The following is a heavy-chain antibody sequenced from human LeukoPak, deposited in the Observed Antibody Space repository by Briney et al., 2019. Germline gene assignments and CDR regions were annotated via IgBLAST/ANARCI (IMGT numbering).Heavy chain of an antibody. V-gene: IGHV4-4*07. CDR3: ARALGDNQAFDI. D-gene: IGHD1-14*01. CDR1: GGSITSYS. J-gene: IGHJ3*02. Sequence: SETLSLACIVSGGSITSYSWGWIRQPAGKGLEWIGRLSPTGSFTYSPSLKSRVTMSVDTSKNHFSLKLNSVTAADTAVYYCARALGDNQAFDIWGQGTVVTVSS. CDR2: LSPTGSF.